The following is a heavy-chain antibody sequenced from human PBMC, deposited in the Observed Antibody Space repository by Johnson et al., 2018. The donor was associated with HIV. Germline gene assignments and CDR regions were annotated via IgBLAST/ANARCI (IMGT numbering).Heavy chain of an antibody. CDR2: ISRSGTTI. D-gene: IGHD1-26*01. CDR3: AGRSRIWV. V-gene: IGHV3-11*04. CDR1: GFTFSDYN. J-gene: IGHJ3*01. Sequence: QVQLVESGGGLVKPGGSLRLSCATSGFTFSDYNMNWIRQAPGKGLEWISYISRSGTTIYYADSVKCRFTITRDNAKSSLYLQKNSLRAEDTAVDYCAGRSRIWVWGQGTMVTVSS.